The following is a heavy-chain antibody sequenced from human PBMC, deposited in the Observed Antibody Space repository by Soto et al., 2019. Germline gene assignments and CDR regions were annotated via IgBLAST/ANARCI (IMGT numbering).Heavy chain of an antibody. CDR3: ARDSYYDILTGYYHFDY. D-gene: IGHD3-9*01. Sequence: SETLSLTCAVSGGSISSGGYSWSWIRQPPGKGLEWIGYIYHSGSTYYNPSLKSRVTISVDTSKNQFSLKLSSVTAADTAVYYCARDSYYDILTGYYHFDYWGQGTLVTVSS. J-gene: IGHJ4*02. CDR1: GGSISSGGYS. CDR2: IYHSGST. V-gene: IGHV4-30-2*01.